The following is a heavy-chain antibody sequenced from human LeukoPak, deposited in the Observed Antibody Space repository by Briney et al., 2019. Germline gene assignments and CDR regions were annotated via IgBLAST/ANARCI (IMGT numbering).Heavy chain of an antibody. Sequence: ASVKVSCKASGYTFTSYAIHWVRQAPGQRLEWMGWISAGNGNTKYSQNFQGRVTFISNTSATTAFMELSSLRSEDAAVYYCASGGSGYSYGGVKNNWFDPWGQGTLVTVSS. CDR3: ASGGSGYSYGGVKNNWFDP. CDR1: GYTFTSYA. V-gene: IGHV1-3*01. J-gene: IGHJ5*02. D-gene: IGHD5-18*01. CDR2: ISAGNGNT.